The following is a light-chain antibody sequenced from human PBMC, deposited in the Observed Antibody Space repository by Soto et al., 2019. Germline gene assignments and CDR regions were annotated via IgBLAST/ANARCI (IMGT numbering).Light chain of an antibody. CDR2: AAS. Sequence: EIVMTQSPDTLSASPGERSTLSCRASQSVSDRVVWYQQKSGQXPSXXIYAASTRAAGVPARFSGSVSGTELTITISSLQSEDCAVYFCQQYADWPKTFGQGTKVDIK. V-gene: IGKV3-15*01. CDR3: QQYADWPKT. J-gene: IGKJ1*01. CDR1: QSVSDR.